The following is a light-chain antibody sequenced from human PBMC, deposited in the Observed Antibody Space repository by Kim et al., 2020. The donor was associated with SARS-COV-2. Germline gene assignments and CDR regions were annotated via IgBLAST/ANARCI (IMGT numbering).Light chain of an antibody. CDR2: AAS. V-gene: IGKV1-39*01. Sequence: ASVGDRVTITCRASQSISSYLNWYQQKPGKAPKLLIYAASSLQSGVPSRFSGSGSGTDFTLTISSLQPEDFATYYCQQSYSTPGTFGQGTKVDIK. CDR1: QSISSY. CDR3: QQSYSTPGT. J-gene: IGKJ1*01.